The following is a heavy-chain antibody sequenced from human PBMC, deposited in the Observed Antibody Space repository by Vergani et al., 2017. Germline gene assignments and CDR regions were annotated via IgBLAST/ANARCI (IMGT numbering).Heavy chain of an antibody. Sequence: QVQLQESGPGLVKPSETLTLTCDVSDSSIMTKPYWGWFRQSPGKGLEWIGCIHHSGDTHYNSSLKSRVSISIVSSSKFSLSLTSVTAADTAIYYCARHRGSGRFVPSSYFDRMDGWGHGTTVTVSS. J-gene: IGHJ6*02. CDR2: IHHSGDT. V-gene: IGHV4-38-2*01. D-gene: IGHD3-10*01. CDR1: DSSIMTKPY. CDR3: ARHRGSGRFVPSSYFDRMDG.